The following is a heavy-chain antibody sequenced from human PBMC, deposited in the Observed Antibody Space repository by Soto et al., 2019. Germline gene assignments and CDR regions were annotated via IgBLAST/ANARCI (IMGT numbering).Heavy chain of an antibody. CDR2: ISSGGST. CDR3: ATSGSKPRFDS. J-gene: IGHJ4*02. D-gene: IGHD1-26*01. CDR1: GFAVSSNY. Sequence: ESGGGLVQPGGSLRLSCAASGFAVSSNYMNWVRQAPGKGLEWVSLISSGGSTYYADSVKGRFTISRDTSKNTLYLQMSSLRIEDTAVYYCATSGSKPRFDSWGQGNLVTVSS. V-gene: IGHV3-66*01.